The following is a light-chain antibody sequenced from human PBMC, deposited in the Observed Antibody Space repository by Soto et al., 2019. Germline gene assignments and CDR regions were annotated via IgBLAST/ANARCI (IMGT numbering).Light chain of an antibody. J-gene: IGKJ1*01. V-gene: IGKV3-20*01. CDR2: GSS. Sequence: IVLMQSPGTLSFSPGDRATLSCRASQSVSRSYLGWYQQKPGQAPRLLMYGSSIRAAGVPDRFSGSGSGTEFTLTISRLEPEDFTVYYCHHYETFGQGTKVDI. CDR1: QSVSRSY. CDR3: HHYET.